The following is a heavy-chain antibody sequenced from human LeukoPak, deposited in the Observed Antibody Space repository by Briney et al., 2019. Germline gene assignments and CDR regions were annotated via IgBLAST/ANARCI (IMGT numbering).Heavy chain of an antibody. CDR2: IDPSDSYT. CDR3: ATHKRVTTDQFDY. J-gene: IGHJ4*02. D-gene: IGHD4-17*01. Sequence: GESLRISCKGSGYSFTSYWISWVRQMPGEGLEWMGRIDPSDSYTNYSPSFQGHVTISADKSISTAYLQWSSLKASDTAMYYCATHKRVTTDQFDYWGQGTLVTVSS. CDR1: GYSFTSYW. V-gene: IGHV5-10-1*01.